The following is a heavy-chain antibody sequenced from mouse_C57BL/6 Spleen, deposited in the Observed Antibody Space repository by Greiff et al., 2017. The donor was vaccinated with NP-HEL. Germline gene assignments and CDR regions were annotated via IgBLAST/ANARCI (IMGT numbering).Heavy chain of an antibody. CDR2: IDPSDSET. Sequence: VQLQQPGAELVRPGSSVKLSCKASGYTFTSYWMHWVKQRPIQGLEWIGNIDPSDSETHYNQKFKDKATLTVDKSSSTAYMQLSSLTSEDSAVYYCARGGLLDAMDYWGQGTSVTVSS. CDR1: GYTFTSYW. V-gene: IGHV1-52*01. CDR3: ARGGLLDAMDY. D-gene: IGHD3-1*01. J-gene: IGHJ4*01.